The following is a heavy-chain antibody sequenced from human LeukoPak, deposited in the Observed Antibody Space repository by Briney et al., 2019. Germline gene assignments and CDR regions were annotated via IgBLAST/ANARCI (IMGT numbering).Heavy chain of an antibody. J-gene: IGHJ4*02. CDR3: ARERAFYYFDY. V-gene: IGHV3-64*01. Sequence: PGGSLRLSCAASGFTFTTYTIHWVRQAPGKGLEYVSAVVGNGGTTYYANSVKGRFTISRDNSKNTVYLQMGSLRAEDTAVYYCARERAFYYFDYWGRGALVTVSS. CDR1: GFTFTTYT. CDR2: VVGNGGTT.